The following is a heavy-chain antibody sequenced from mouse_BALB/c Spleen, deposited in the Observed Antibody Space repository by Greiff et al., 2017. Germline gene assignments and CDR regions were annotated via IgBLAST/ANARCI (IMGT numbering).Heavy chain of an antibody. D-gene: IGHD1-1*01. CDR3: ARGDYDEGRVYWYFDV. CDR2: IWAGGST. CDR1: GFSLTSYG. Sequence: VMLVESGPGLVAPSQSLSITCTVSGFSLTSYGVHWVRQPPGKGLEWLGVIWAGGSTNYNSALMSRLSISKDNSKSQVFLKMNSLQTDDTAMYYCARGDYDEGRVYWYFDVWGAGTTVTVSS. V-gene: IGHV2-9*02. J-gene: IGHJ1*01.